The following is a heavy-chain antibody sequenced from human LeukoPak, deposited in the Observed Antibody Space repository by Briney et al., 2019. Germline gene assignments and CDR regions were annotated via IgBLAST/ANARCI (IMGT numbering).Heavy chain of an antibody. CDR2: IYNSGST. CDR3: ARASGYDFWSGPSRLDY. J-gene: IGHJ4*02. Sequence: SETLSLTCTVSGGSISNYYWNWIRQSPGRELEWIGYIYNSGSTNYNPSLKSRVTISVDTSKNQFSLKLSSVTAADTAVYYCARASGYDFWSGPSRLDYWGQGTLVTVSS. V-gene: IGHV4-59*01. CDR1: GGSISNYY. D-gene: IGHD3-3*01.